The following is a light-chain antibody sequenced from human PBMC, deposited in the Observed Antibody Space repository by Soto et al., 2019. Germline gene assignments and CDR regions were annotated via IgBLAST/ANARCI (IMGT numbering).Light chain of an antibody. Sequence: EIVLTQSPGTLSLSPGERATLSCRASQSVSSSYLAWYQHKPGQAPRLLIYGASSRATGNPDRFSGSGSGTDFTVTISRLEAEDLAGYYCQQYGSSPTFGQGTKLEIK. CDR2: GAS. J-gene: IGKJ2*01. CDR1: QSVSSSY. CDR3: QQYGSSPT. V-gene: IGKV3-20*01.